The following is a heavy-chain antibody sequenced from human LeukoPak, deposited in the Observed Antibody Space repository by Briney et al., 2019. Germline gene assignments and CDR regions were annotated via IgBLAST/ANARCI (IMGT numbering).Heavy chain of an antibody. V-gene: IGHV4-4*07. CDR3: ARVTPLLQGGGDIDY. D-gene: IGHD3-16*01. CDR1: GGSISSYY. Sequence: SETLSLTCTVSGGSISSYYWSWIRQPAGKGLESIGRIYTSGSTNYNPSLKSRVTMSVDTSKNQFSLKLSSVTAADTAVYYCARVTPLLQGGGDIDYWGQGTLVTVSS. CDR2: IYTSGST. J-gene: IGHJ4*02.